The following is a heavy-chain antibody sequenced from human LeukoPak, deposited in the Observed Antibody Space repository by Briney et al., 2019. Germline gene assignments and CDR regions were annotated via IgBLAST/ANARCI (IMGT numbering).Heavy chain of an antibody. Sequence: GGSLRLSCAASGFSFSTYGFHWVRQAPGKGLEWVTFIRFDGGKKNYADSVKGRFTISRDNSKNTLYLQMNSLRAEDTAVYYCAGGSGSYGSFWGQGTLVTVSS. CDR1: GFSFSTYG. D-gene: IGHD1-26*01. CDR2: IRFDGGKK. V-gene: IGHV3-30*02. J-gene: IGHJ4*02. CDR3: AGGSGSYGSF.